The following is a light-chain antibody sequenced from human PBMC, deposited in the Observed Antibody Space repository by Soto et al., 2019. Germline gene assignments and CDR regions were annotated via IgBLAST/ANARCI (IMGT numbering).Light chain of an antibody. J-gene: IGKJ4*01. CDR3: QQYDNLPLT. CDR2: DAS. CDR1: QDISNY. V-gene: IGKV1-33*01. Sequence: DIQMTQSPSSLSASVGARVTITCQASQDISNYLNWYQQKPGKAPKLLIYDASNLETGVPSRFSGSRSGTDFTFTITSLQPEDIATYYCQQYDNLPLTFGGGTKVEIK.